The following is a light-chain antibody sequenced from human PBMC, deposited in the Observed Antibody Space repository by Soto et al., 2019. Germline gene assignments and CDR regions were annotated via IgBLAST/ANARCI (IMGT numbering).Light chain of an antibody. CDR2: EGS. CDR3: CAYAGSSTWV. V-gene: IGLV2-23*01. CDR1: SSDVGCYNL. J-gene: IGLJ3*02. Sequence: QSALTQPASVSGSPGQSSTIACTGTSSDVGCYNLVSWYQQHPCKAPKLMISEGSKRPSGVSNRFSGSKSGYTAALTISGLQAEAEADYYCCAYAGSSTWVFGGGTKLPVL.